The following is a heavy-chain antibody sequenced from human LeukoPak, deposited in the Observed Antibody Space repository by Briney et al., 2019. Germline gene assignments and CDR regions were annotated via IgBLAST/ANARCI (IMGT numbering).Heavy chain of an antibody. V-gene: IGHV3-30*18. Sequence: GGSLRLSCAASGFTFSSYGMHWVRQAPGKGLEWVAVISYDGSNKYYADSVKGRFTISRDNSKNTLYLQMNSLRAEDTAVYYCAKATPRRSYYYYGMDVWGQGTTVTVS. CDR3: AKATPRRSYYYYGMDV. CDR2: ISYDGSNK. J-gene: IGHJ6*02. CDR1: GFTFSSYG.